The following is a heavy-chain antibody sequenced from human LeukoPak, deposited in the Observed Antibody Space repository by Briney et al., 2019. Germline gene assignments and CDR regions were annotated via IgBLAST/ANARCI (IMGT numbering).Heavy chain of an antibody. CDR1: GGSFSGYY. CDR3: ARVLSSSWFFDAFDI. D-gene: IGHD6-13*01. Sequence: SETLSLTCAVHGGSFSGYYWSWIRQPPGKGLEWIGEINHSGSTNYNPSLKSRVTISVDTPKNQFSLKLSSVTAADTAVYYCARVLSSSWFFDAFDIWGQGTMVTVSS. V-gene: IGHV4-34*01. CDR2: INHSGST. J-gene: IGHJ3*02.